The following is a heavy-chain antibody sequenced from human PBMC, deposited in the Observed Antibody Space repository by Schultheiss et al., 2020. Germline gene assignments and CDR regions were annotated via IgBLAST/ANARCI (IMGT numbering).Heavy chain of an antibody. J-gene: IGHJ4*02. D-gene: IGHD1-26*01. V-gene: IGHV3-23*01. CDR3: AKFRGSSYGSYYFDF. CDR1: GFTFSSYA. Sequence: GESLKISCAASGFTFSSYAMGWVRQAPGKGLEWVSTISNGGGYTFYADSVKAQFTISRDNSKNTLYLQMNSLRVEDTAAYYCAKFRGSSYGSYYFDFWGQGTLVTVSS. CDR2: ISNGGGYT.